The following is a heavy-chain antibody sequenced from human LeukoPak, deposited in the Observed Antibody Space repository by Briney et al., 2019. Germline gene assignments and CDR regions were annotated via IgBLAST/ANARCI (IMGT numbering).Heavy chain of an antibody. D-gene: IGHD3-22*01. CDR1: GFTFSSYG. CDR2: ISYDGGNK. CDR3: AKDPKPAYYYDSSGYGSPDY. Sequence: GGSLRLSCAASGFTFSSYGMHWVRQAPGKGLEWVAVISYDGGNKYYADSVKGRFTISRDNSKNTLYLQMNSLRAEDTAVYYCAKDPKPAYYYDSSGYGSPDYWGQGTLVTVSS. V-gene: IGHV3-30*18. J-gene: IGHJ4*02.